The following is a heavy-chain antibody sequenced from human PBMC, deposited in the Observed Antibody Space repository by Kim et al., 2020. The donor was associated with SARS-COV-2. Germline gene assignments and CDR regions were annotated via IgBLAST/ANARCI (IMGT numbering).Heavy chain of an antibody. CDR3: SIAMRCSSGWARGDYYYG. J-gene: IGHJ6*01. D-gene: IGHD6-19*01. CDR2: INHSGST. Sequence: SETLSLTCAVYGGSFSGYYWSWIRQPPGKGLEWVGEINHSGSTNYNPSLKSRVTISVDTSKNQFSLKLSSVTAADTAAYYCSIAMRCSSGWARGDYYYG. CDR1: GGSFSGYY. V-gene: IGHV4-34*01.